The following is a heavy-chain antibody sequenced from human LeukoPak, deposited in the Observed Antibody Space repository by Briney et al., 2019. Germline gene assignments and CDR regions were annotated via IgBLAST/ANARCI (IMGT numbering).Heavy chain of an antibody. V-gene: IGHV3-11*01. CDR1: GFTFSDYY. J-gene: IGHJ5*02. Sequence: GGSLRLSCAASGFTFSDYYMSWIRQAPGKGLEWVSYISSSGSTIYYADSVKGRFTISRDNAKNSLYLQMNSLRAEDMALYYCARGGQIRYCSSTSCSNWFDPWGQGTLVTVSS. CDR3: ARGGQIRYCSSTSCSNWFDP. CDR2: ISSSGSTI. D-gene: IGHD2-2*01.